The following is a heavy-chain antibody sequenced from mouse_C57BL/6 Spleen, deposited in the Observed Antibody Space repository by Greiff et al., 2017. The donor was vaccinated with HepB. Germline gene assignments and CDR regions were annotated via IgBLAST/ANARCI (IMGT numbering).Heavy chain of an antibody. D-gene: IGHD1-1*01. Sequence: QVQLQQPGAELVKPGASVKMSCKASGYTFTSYWITWVKQRPGQGLEWIGDIYPGSGSTNYNEKFKSKATLTVDTSSSTAYMQLSSLTSEDSAVYYWARGPYYYGSSYWYFDVWGTGTTVTVSS. CDR1: GYTFTSYW. CDR2: IYPGSGST. CDR3: ARGPYYYGSSYWYFDV. V-gene: IGHV1-55*01. J-gene: IGHJ1*03.